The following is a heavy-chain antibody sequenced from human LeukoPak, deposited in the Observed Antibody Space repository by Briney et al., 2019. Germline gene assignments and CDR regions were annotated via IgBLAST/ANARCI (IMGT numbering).Heavy chain of an antibody. CDR1: GFTFSSYS. Sequence: GGSLRLSCAASGFTFSSYSMNWVRQAPGKGLDWVSSISSSSSYIYYADSVKGRFTISRDNAKNSLYLQMNSLRAEDTAVYYCAKDRDGYSPFDYWGQGTLVTVSS. V-gene: IGHV3-21*01. J-gene: IGHJ4*02. D-gene: IGHD5-24*01. CDR2: ISSSSSYI. CDR3: AKDRDGYSPFDY.